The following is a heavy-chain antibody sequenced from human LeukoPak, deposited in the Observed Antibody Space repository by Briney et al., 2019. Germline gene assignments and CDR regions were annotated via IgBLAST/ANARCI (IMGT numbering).Heavy chain of an antibody. CDR2: IYSGGTS. V-gene: IGHV3-53*01. CDR3: AKRWSGLCSN. D-gene: IGHD5-24*01. J-gene: IGHJ4*02. CDR1: GFSVSSNY. Sequence: GSLRLSCAASGFSVSSNYMSWVRQAPGKGLEWVSVIYSGGTSYYADSVKGRFTISRDISKNTLYLQMNSLRAEDTAVYYCAKRWSGLCSNWGQGTLVTVSS.